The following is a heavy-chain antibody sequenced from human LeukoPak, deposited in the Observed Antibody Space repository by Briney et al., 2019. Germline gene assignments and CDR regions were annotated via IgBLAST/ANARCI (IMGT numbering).Heavy chain of an antibody. J-gene: IGHJ4*02. CDR1: GYSFTSYW. D-gene: IGHD3-10*01. V-gene: IGHV5-51*01. Sequence: GESLKISCKGSGYSFTSYWIGWVRQMPGKGLEWMGIIYPGDSDTRYSPPFQGQVTISADKSISTAYLQWSSLKASDTAMYYCARGSLGYYGSGSYYKGTFYFDYWGQGTLVTVSS. CDR2: IYPGDSDT. CDR3: ARGSLGYYGSGSYYKGTFYFDY.